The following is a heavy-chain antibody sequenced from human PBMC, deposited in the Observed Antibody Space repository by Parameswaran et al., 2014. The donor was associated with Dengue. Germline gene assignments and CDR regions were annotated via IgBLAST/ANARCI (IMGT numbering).Heavy chain of an antibody. Sequence: WVRQAPGQGLEWMGGIIPIFGTANYAQKFQGRVTITADESTSTAYMELSSLRSEDTAVYYCARDESIAAAIPWDYGMDVWGQGTMVTVSS. D-gene: IGHD6-13*01. CDR3: ARDESIAAAIPWDYGMDV. V-gene: IGHV1-69*01. J-gene: IGHJ6*02. CDR2: IIPIFGTA.